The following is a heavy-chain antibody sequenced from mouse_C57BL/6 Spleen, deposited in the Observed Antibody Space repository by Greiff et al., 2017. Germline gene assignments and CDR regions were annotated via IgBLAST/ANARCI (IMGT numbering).Heavy chain of an antibody. D-gene: IGHD1-1*01. CDR2: IYPGDGDT. CDR1: GYAFSSSW. J-gene: IGHJ4*01. V-gene: IGHV1-82*01. Sequence: VKLQQSGPELVKPGASVKISCKASGYAFSSSWMNWVKQRPGKGLEWIGRIYPGDGDTNYNGKFKGKATLTADKSSSTAYMQLSSLTSEDSAVYFCARGTTVVADYAMDYWGQGTSVTVSS. CDR3: ARGTTVVADYAMDY.